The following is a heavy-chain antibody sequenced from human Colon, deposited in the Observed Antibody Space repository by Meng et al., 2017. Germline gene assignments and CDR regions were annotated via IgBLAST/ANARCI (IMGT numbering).Heavy chain of an antibody. Sequence: QVQLNSGGAGLLKPSETLSLTCAAYDGAFSDYYWSWIRQPPGKGLEWIGEINHSGGANYNPSLQSRVTISVDTSKNQFSLKLSSVIAADTAVYYCARVDFRGKTADSTGLGHWGQGTLVTVSS. CDR3: ARVDFRGKTADSTGLGH. J-gene: IGHJ4*02. CDR2: INHSGGA. D-gene: IGHD3-16*01. V-gene: IGHV4-34*02. CDR1: DGAFSDYY.